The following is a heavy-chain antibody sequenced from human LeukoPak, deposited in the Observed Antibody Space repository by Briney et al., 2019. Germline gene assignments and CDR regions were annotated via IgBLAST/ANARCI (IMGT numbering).Heavy chain of an antibody. D-gene: IGHD6-13*01. Sequence: GESLTLSCASTGFSYSSHDTHWAPHPTDHSLASAAAIRYHGHTKHYVHSVKGRFTISRDNSKNTLYLQMNRLRAEYTAVYYSARGPGIAAAGTDYWGQGPLVPVSS. V-gene: IGHV3-33*08. CDR3: ARGPGIAAAGTDY. J-gene: IGHJ4*02. CDR1: GFSYSSHD. CDR2: IRYHGHTK.